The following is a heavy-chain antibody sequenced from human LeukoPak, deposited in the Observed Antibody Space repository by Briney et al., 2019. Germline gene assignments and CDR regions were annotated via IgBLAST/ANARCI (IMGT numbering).Heavy chain of an antibody. Sequence: GGGLRLSCAASGFTVRSNYMSGVRQAPGKGREWVAVIYIVGRTYYADCVKGRFTISRDNSKISVYIQMNSLRAEDTAVYYCARETITTAGAFDIWGQGTLVT. CDR3: ARETITTAGAFDI. CDR1: GFTVRSNY. CDR2: IYIVGRT. J-gene: IGHJ3*02. D-gene: IGHD1/OR15-1a*01. V-gene: IGHV3-66*01.